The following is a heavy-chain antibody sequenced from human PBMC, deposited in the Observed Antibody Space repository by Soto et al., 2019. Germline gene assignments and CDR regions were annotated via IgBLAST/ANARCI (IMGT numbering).Heavy chain of an antibody. J-gene: IGHJ5*02. Sequence: ASVNVSCKSSGYTFTRYTMNWVRQAPGQRLEWMGWINPDNGNTKSSQKFQDRVIITRDTSASTAYMDLSSLRSEDTALYYCARDGKDSGSGYANGGFDPWGQGTLVTVSS. CDR2: INPDNGNT. D-gene: IGHD2-8*01. CDR3: ARDGKDSGSGYANGGFDP. CDR1: GYTFTRYT. V-gene: IGHV1-3*01.